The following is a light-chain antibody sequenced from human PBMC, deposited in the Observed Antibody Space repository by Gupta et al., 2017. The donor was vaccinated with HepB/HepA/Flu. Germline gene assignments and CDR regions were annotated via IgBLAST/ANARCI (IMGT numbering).Light chain of an antibody. V-gene: IGKV3-20*01. CDR1: PSVSSNY. Sequence: TVLTQSPGTLSLSPGERVTLSCRASPSVSSNYLVWYQQKPGQAPRLLIYGASIRATGIPDRFSGSGSGTDFTLTISSLEPEDFAVYFCQQAGSSPYTFGHGTKVEVK. CDR2: GAS. CDR3: QQAGSSPYT. J-gene: IGKJ3*01.